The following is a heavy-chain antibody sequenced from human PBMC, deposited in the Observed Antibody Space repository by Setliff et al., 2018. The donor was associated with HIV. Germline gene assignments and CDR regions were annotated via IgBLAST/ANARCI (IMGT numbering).Heavy chain of an antibody. Sequence: SETLSLTCTVSGGSISSSSYYWGWIRQPPGKGLEWIGSIYYSGSTYYNPSLKNRVTISVDTSKNQFSLKLNSVTAADTAVYYCTRSLVVTAHLDYWGQGTLVTVSS. CDR2: IYYSGST. D-gene: IGHD2-21*02. V-gene: IGHV4-39*07. CDR1: GGSISSSSYY. J-gene: IGHJ4*02. CDR3: TRSLVVTAHLDY.